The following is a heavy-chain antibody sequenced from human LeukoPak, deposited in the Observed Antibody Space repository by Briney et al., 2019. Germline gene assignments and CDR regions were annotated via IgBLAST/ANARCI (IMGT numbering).Heavy chain of an antibody. Sequence: ASVKVSCKASGYTFTSYDINWVRQATGQGLEWMGWMNPNSGNTGYAQKFRGSVTMTRNTSISTAYMELSSLNSWDTAVYYCASRYGGYDYWGQGTLVTVSS. CDR1: GYTFTSYD. V-gene: IGHV1-8*01. J-gene: IGHJ4*02. CDR2: MNPNSGNT. D-gene: IGHD4-23*01. CDR3: ASRYGGYDY.